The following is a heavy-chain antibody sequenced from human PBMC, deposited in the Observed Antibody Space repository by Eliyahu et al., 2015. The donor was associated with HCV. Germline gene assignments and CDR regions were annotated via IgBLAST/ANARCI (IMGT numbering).Heavy chain of an antibody. V-gene: IGHV3-23*01. J-gene: IGHJ2*01. D-gene: IGHD4-17*01. Sequence: EVQLLESGGGLVQPGGSLRLSCAASGITFSSYAMSWVRQTPGMGLEGVSAIGGNAGSTYYADSVRGRFTISRDNSKNTLYLQMNSLRVEDTAVYYCAKYKTTLRYFDLWGRGTLVTVSS. CDR2: IGGNAGST. CDR3: AKYKTTLRYFDL. CDR1: GITFSSYA.